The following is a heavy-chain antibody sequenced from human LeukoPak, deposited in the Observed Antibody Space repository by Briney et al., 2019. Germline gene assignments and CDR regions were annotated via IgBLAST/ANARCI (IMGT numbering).Heavy chain of an antibody. D-gene: IGHD1-7*01. CDR1: GFTFSSYW. J-gene: IGHJ4*02. CDR3: ARASNRNSINFDY. CDR2: LNSDGSST. Sequence: GGFLRLSCAASGFTFSSYWMHWVRQAPGKGLVWGSRLNSDGSSTSYADSVKGRFTISRDNAETTLHLQMNNLSAEDTAVYYCARASNRNSINFDYWGQGALVTVSS. V-gene: IGHV3-74*01.